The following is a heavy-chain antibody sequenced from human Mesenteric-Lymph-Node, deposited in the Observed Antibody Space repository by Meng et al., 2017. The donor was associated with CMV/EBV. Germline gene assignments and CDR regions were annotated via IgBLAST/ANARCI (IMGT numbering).Heavy chain of an antibody. CDR2: INHSGNT. CDR3: ARQWFGESYDAFDI. V-gene: IGHV4-34*01. Sequence: AVYGGSFSGYYWTWIRQPPGRGLEWIGEINHSGNTNYNPSLKSRVIISVDTSKNQFSLKLSSVTAADTAVYYCARQWFGESYDAFDIWGQGTMVTVSS. J-gene: IGHJ3*02. D-gene: IGHD3-10*01. CDR1: GGSFSGYY.